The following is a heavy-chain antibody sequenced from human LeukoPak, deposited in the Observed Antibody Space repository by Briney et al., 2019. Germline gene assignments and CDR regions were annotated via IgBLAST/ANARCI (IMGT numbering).Heavy chain of an antibody. CDR2: INHSGST. D-gene: IGHD5-12*01. Sequence: PSETLSLTCAVYGGSFSGYYWSWIRQPPGKGLEWIGEINHSGSTNYNPSLKSRVTISVDTSKNQFSLILSSVTAADTAVYYCAAVVTIQSLHYFDYWGQGTLVTVSS. J-gene: IGHJ4*02. CDR3: AAVVTIQSLHYFDY. V-gene: IGHV4-34*01. CDR1: GGSFSGYY.